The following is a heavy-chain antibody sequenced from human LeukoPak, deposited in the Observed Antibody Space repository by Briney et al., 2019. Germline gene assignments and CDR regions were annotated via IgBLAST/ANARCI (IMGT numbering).Heavy chain of an antibody. CDR1: GGSISSYY. V-gene: IGHV4-59*01. CDR2: IYYSGST. J-gene: IGHJ6*03. Sequence: PSETLSLTCTVSGGSISSYYWSWIRQPPGKGLEWIGYIYYSGSTNYNPSLKSRVTISVDTSKNQFSLKLSSVTAADTAVYYCARVRSGYSSGWGLYYYYYMDVWGKGTTVTVSS. CDR3: ARVRSGYSSGWGLYYYYYMDV. D-gene: IGHD6-19*01.